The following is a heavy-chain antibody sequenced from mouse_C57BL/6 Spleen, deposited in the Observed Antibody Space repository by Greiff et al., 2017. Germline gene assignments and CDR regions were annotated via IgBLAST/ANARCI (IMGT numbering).Heavy chain of an antibody. J-gene: IGHJ3*01. Sequence: QVQLQQSGAELVRPGTSVKVSCKASGYAFTNYLIEWVKQRPGQGLEWIGVINPGSGGTNYNEKFKGKATLTADKSSSTADMQLSSLTSEDSAVYFCARRAAQASWFAYWGQGTLVTVSA. V-gene: IGHV1-54*01. CDR1: GYAFTNYL. CDR2: INPGSGGT. D-gene: IGHD3-2*02. CDR3: ARRAAQASWFAY.